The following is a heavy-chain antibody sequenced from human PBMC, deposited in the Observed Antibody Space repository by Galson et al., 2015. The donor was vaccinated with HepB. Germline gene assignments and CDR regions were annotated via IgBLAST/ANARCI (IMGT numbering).Heavy chain of an antibody. D-gene: IGHD2-15*01. Sequence: SLRLSCAASGFTFSSYAMHWVRQAPGKGLEWVAVIAYDGRNKYYADSVKGRFTISRDNSKNSVYLQMNSLRNEDTAVYYCGRDLSGGSEYLYYGMDVWGQGTTVTVAS. V-gene: IGHV3-30*04. CDR3: GRDLSGGSEYLYYGMDV. CDR2: IAYDGRNK. CDR1: GFTFSSYA. J-gene: IGHJ6*02.